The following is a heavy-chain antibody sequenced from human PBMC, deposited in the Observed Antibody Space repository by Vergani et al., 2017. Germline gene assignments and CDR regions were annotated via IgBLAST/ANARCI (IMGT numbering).Heavy chain of an antibody. Sequence: EVQLLESGGGLVQTGGSLRLSCAASGFTFTTYAMNWVRQAPGKGLEWVSGISGGGGSTYYADSVKGRFTISGDNSKNTLYLQMNSLRAEDTAVYYCGKVSSGTYPGGSLGQWGQGTLVTVSS. CDR3: GKVSSGTYPGGSLGQ. D-gene: IGHD1-26*01. CDR1: GFTFTTYA. J-gene: IGHJ4*02. CDR2: ISGGGGST. V-gene: IGHV3-23*01.